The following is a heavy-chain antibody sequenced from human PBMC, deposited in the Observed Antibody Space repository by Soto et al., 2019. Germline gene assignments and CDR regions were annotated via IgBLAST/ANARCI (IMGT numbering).Heavy chain of an antibody. CDR1: GFMFNRYA. Sequence: QVQLVESGGRVVQPGRSLRLSCAASGFMFNRYAIHWVRQIPGKGLEWVAVISKDGSVQYYADSVRGRFFISRDKSKDTVYLEMNSLRVEDTALFFCARSRSGAVPDSFGYWGQGTPDTVSS. CDR2: ISKDGSVQ. D-gene: IGHD3-3*01. J-gene: IGHJ4*02. V-gene: IGHV3-30-3*01. CDR3: ARSRSGAVPDSFGY.